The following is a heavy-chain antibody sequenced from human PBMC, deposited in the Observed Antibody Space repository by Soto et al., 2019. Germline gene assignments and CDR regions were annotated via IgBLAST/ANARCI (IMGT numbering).Heavy chain of an antibody. Sequence: QVQLVQSGAEVKKPGSSVKVSCKASGGTFNNSAISWVRQAPGQGLEWMGVIIPIFGVINYAKTFRGRVTITADEYKGTAYMELSSLTSDDTAVYYCATGRYGFNSPVDYWGQGTLVTVSS. CDR3: ATGRYGFNSPVDY. D-gene: IGHD5-18*01. J-gene: IGHJ4*02. V-gene: IGHV1-69*12. CDR2: IIPIFGVI. CDR1: GGTFNNSA.